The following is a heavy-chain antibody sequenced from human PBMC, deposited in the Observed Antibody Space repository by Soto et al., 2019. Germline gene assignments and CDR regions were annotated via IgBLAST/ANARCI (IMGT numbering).Heavy chain of an antibody. J-gene: IGHJ4*02. Sequence: EVQLVESGGGLVQPGGSLRLSCAASGFTFSSYSMNWVRQAPGKGLEWVSYISSSSSTIYYADSVRCRFTISSDNAKNTLYLQMKSLRDEDTAVYYCARYRGSCDYWGQGTLVTVSS. CDR1: GFTFSSYS. V-gene: IGHV3-48*02. CDR2: ISSSSSTI. D-gene: IGHD2-15*01. CDR3: ARYRGSCDY.